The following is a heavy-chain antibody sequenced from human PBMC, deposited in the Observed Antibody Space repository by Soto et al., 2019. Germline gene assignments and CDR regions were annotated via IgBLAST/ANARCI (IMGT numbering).Heavy chain of an antibody. Sequence: EEQLVESGGGLVQPGGSLRLSVAASGFTFSSYWMHWVRQAPGKGLVWVSRINPGGGITASADSVKXXXXXXXXXXXXXXXXXXXXXXXXXXXXYYXARVPTGKYGVWNYWGQGTLVTVXS. CDR3: ARVPTGKYGVWNY. V-gene: IGHV3-74*01. CDR1: GFTFSSYW. CDR2: INPGGGIT. J-gene: IGHJ4*02. D-gene: IGHD3-10*01.